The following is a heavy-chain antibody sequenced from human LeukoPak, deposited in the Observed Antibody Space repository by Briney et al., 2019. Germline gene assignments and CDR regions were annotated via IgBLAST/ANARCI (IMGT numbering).Heavy chain of an antibody. Sequence: SETLSLTCTVSGGSISSYYWSWIRQPPGKGLEWIGYIYYSGTTNYNPSLKSRVTISLDTSKNQFSLTLSSLTAADTAVYYCARHDDSGSWYVGPFDYWGQGTLVTVSS. CDR3: ARHDDSGSWYVGPFDY. D-gene: IGHD6-13*01. V-gene: IGHV4-59*08. J-gene: IGHJ4*02. CDR2: IYYSGTT. CDR1: GGSISSYY.